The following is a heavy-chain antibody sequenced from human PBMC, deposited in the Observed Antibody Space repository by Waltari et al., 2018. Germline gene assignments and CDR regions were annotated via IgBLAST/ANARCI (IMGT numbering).Heavy chain of an antibody. J-gene: IGHJ4*02. CDR2: MNPNSGNT. Sequence: QVQLVQSGAEVKKPGASVKVSCKASGYTFTSYDINWVRQATGQGLEWMGWMNPNSGNTGYAQKFQGRVTMTRNTSISTAYMELSSLRSEDTAVYYCARPTYSSGWYALDYWDQGTLVTVSS. CDR3: ARPTYSSGWYALDY. V-gene: IGHV1-8*01. CDR1: GYTFTSYD. D-gene: IGHD6-19*01.